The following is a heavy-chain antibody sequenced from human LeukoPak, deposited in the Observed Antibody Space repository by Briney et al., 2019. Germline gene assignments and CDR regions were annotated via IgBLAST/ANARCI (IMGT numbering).Heavy chain of an antibody. CDR3: AKSGGSGLIDY. D-gene: IGHD1-26*01. Sequence: SETLSLTCTVSGGSISSYYWSWVRQPPGKGLEWIGNIYSSGNTYYNASLKSRVTIYIDTSKNQFSLNLSSVTAADTAVYYCAKSGGSGLIDYWGQGTLVTVSS. V-gene: IGHV4-59*04. CDR2: IYSSGNT. J-gene: IGHJ4*02. CDR1: GGSISSYY.